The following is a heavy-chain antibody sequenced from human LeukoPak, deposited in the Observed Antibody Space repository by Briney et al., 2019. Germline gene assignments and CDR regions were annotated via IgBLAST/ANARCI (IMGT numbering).Heavy chain of an antibody. CDR1: GSTFSHFD. D-gene: IGHD4-11*01. CDR3: AEDAQRGCDYSNSLEH. CDR2: IWRDATNQ. V-gene: IGHV3-33*06. J-gene: IGHJ5*02. Sequence: GTSLTLSCAASGSTFSHFDKYWVRQAPGKGLEWVAVIWRDATNQYYADSVKGRFTISRDNFKRRVSLEMNSRRAEDTACFFGAEDAQRGCDYSNSLEHWGQGSLVIVSS.